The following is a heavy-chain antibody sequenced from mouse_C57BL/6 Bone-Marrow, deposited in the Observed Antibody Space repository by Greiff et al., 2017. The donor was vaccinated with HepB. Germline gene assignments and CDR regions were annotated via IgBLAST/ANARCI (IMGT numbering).Heavy chain of an antibody. CDR3: ARNYDYGRDFLYAMDY. D-gene: IGHD1-1*01. J-gene: IGHJ4*01. CDR1: GFSLSTSGMG. Sequence: QVQLQQSGPGILQSSQTLSLTCSFSGFSLSTSGMGVSWIRQPSGKGLEWLAPIYWDDDKRYNPSLKSRLTIAKDTSRNQVFLKITSVDTADTATYYCARNYDYGRDFLYAMDYWGQGTSVTVSS. CDR2: IYWDDDK. V-gene: IGHV8-12*01.